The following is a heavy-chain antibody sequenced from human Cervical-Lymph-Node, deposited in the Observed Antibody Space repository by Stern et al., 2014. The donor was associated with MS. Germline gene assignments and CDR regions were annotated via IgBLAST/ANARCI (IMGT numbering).Heavy chain of an antibody. CDR3: ARGDSSSPLEY. J-gene: IGHJ4*02. D-gene: IGHD6-6*01. V-gene: IGHV3-33*01. CDR2: IWYDGSNK. Sequence: VQLLESGGGVVQPGRSLRLSCAASGFTFSSYGMHWVRQTPGKGLGWVAVIWYDGSNKYYADSVKGRFTISRDNSENTLYLQMNSLRAEDTAVYYCARGDSSSPLEYWGQGTLVTVSS. CDR1: GFTFSSYG.